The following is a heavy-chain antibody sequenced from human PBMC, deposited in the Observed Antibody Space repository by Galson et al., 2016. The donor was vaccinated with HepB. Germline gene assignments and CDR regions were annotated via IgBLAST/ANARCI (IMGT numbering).Heavy chain of an antibody. CDR2: LTDSGGIT. J-gene: IGHJ6*02. CDR3: ARTVVPAAPLAEVRNLYYFGLDV. Sequence: SQRLSCADSGFTFSSYGMGWVRQAPGKGREWVSCLTDSGGITYYADSVKGRFTISRDNSRNTLYLQMNSLRAEDTAVYYCARTVVPAAPLAEVRNLYYFGLDVWGQGTTVTISS. V-gene: IGHV3-23*01. D-gene: IGHD2-2*01. CDR1: GFTFSSYG.